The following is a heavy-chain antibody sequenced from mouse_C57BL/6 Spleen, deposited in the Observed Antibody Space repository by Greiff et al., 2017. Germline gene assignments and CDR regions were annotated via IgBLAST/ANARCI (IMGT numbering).Heavy chain of an antibody. D-gene: IGHD1-1*01. CDR3: ARDTTVVDWYFDV. Sequence: EVQGVESGPELVKPGASVKMSCKASGYTFTDYNMHWVKQSHGKSLEWIGYINPNNGGTSYNQKFKGKATLTVNKSSSTAYMELRSLTSEDSAVYYCARDTTVVDWYFDVWGTGTTVTVSS. CDR1: GYTFTDYN. J-gene: IGHJ1*03. V-gene: IGHV1-22*01. CDR2: INPNNGGT.